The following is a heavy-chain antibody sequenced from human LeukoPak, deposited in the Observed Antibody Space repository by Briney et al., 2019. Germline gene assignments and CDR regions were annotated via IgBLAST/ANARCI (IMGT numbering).Heavy chain of an antibody. CDR1: GASISSYY. CDR3: ARVVEGYVRFRVYYYYYMDV. V-gene: IGHV4-59*13. Sequence: SETLSLTCTVSGASISSYYWSWIRQPPGKGLEWIGYLYYSGTRNYNPSLKSRVTISVDMSKNQISLKLNSVTAADTAVYYCARVVEGYVRFRVYYYYYMDVWGKGTTVTVSS. D-gene: IGHD2-15*01. J-gene: IGHJ6*03. CDR2: LYYSGTR.